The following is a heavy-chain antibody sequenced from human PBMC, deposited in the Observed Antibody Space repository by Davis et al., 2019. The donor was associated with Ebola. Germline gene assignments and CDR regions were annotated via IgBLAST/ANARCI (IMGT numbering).Heavy chain of an antibody. CDR3: ARNSPGGEVDY. CDR2: ISWDGDST. CDR1: GFTFDDYV. J-gene: IGHJ4*02. Sequence: PGGSLRLSCAASGFTFDDYVMHWVRQAPGKGLEWVSLISWDGDSTYYADSVKGRFTISRDNSKNTLYLQMNSLRAEDTAVYYCARNSPGGEVDYWGQGTLVTVSS. V-gene: IGHV3-43D*03. D-gene: IGHD1-7*01.